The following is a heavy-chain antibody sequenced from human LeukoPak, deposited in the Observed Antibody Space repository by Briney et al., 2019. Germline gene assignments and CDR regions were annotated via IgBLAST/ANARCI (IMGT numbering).Heavy chain of an antibody. Sequence: PSETLSLTCTVSGGSISSYYWSWIRQPPGKGLEWIGYIYYSGSTNYNPSLKSRVTILVDTSKNQFSLKLSSVTAADTAVYYCARVLSLDYGDPPYYFDYWGQGTLVTVSS. CDR3: ARVLSLDYGDPPYYFDY. CDR2: IYYSGST. D-gene: IGHD4-17*01. V-gene: IGHV4-59*01. J-gene: IGHJ4*02. CDR1: GGSISSYY.